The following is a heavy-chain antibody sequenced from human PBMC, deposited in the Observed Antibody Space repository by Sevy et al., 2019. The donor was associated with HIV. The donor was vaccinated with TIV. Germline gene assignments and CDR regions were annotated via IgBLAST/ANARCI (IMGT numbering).Heavy chain of an antibody. CDR3: AKDLARPDRRYFDS. D-gene: IGHD2-15*01. Sequence: GGALRLSCAASGFTFTNYGMHWVRQVPGKGLEWVTFIRYNGSDKYYAASVKGRFSISRDDSKSTLYLQLDSLKPENTAIYDGAKDLARPDRRYFDSWGQGTLVTVSS. V-gene: IGHV3-30*02. CDR1: GFTFTNYG. CDR2: IRYNGSDK. J-gene: IGHJ4*02.